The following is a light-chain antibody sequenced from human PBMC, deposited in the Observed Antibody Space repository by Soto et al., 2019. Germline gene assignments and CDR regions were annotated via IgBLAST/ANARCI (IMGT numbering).Light chain of an antibody. CDR3: MQGTHWPPIT. CDR2: KVS. J-gene: IGKJ5*01. Sequence: DVVMTQSPLSLPVTLGQPASISCRSSQSLVYSDGHTYLNWFQQRPGQSPRRLIYKVSNRDSGVPDRFSGSGSGTDFTLQISRVEAEDVGVYYCMQGTHWPPITFGQGTRLEI. CDR1: QSLVYSDGHTY. V-gene: IGKV2-30*01.